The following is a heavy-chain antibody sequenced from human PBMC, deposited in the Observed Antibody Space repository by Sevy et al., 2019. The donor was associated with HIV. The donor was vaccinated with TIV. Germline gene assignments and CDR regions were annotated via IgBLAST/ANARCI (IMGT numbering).Heavy chain of an antibody. CDR2: MRPNSGEV. J-gene: IGHJ4*02. CDR1: RSTFVSND. Sequence: ASVKVSCKASRSTFVSNDINWLRQAPGQGLEWVGWMRPNSGEVGYAQKFQDRVTMTRNISITTAYMELGRLRFDDTAVYYCAQGYYFTYWGQGTVVTVSS. D-gene: IGHD3-22*01. V-gene: IGHV1-8*01. CDR3: AQGYYFTY.